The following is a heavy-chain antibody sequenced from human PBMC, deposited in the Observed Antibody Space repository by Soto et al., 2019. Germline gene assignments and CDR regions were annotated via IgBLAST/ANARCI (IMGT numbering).Heavy chain of an antibody. CDR2: ISSNGGST. J-gene: IGHJ5*02. CDR1: GFTFSSYA. D-gene: IGHD6-13*01. V-gene: IGHV3-64*01. CDR3: ARGQIAAAGNNWFDP. Sequence: EVQLVESGGGLVQPGGSLRLSCAASGFTFSSYAMHWVRQAPGKGLEYVSAISSNGGSTYYANSVKGRFTISRDNSKNTLYLQMGSLRAEDMAVYYCARGQIAAAGNNWFDPWGQGTLVTVSS.